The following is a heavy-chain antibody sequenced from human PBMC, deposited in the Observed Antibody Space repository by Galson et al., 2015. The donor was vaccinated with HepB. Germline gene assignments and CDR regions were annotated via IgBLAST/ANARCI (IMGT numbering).Heavy chain of an antibody. D-gene: IGHD3-10*01. CDR1: GGTFNTYT. J-gene: IGHJ6*02. Sequence: KVSCKDSGGTFNTYTVTWVRQAPGQGLEWVGEIIPESAIVKYAQKFQGRVTITADKSTIAYMELNSLRSEDTAVYYCARISSGTYYPGYYGLDVWGQGTTVTVSS. V-gene: IGHV1-69*02. CDR3: ARISSGTYYPGYYGLDV. CDR2: IIPESAIV.